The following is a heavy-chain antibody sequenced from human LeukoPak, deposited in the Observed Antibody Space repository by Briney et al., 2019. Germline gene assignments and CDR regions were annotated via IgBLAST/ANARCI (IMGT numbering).Heavy chain of an antibody. CDR2: INWNGGST. D-gene: IGHD1-26*01. CDR3: ARRIVGATNWFDP. J-gene: IGHJ5*02. CDR1: GFIFDDYG. Sequence: GGSLRLSCAASGFIFDDYGMGWVRQAPGKGLEWVSGINWNGGSTGYADSVKGRFTISRDNAKNSLYLQMNSLRAEDTALYYCARRIVGATNWFDPWGQGTLVTVSS. V-gene: IGHV3-20*04.